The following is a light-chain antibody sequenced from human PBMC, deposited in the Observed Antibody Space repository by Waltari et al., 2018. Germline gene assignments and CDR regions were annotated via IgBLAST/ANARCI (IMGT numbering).Light chain of an antibody. Sequence: EIVLTQSPATLSLSPGERATLSCRASQSVSSYLAWYQQKPGQAPRLLIYAASHRATGIPARFSGSGSGTDFTLTISSLEPEDFAVYYCQQRSNWITFGQGTRLEIK. CDR1: QSVSSY. V-gene: IGKV3-11*01. CDR2: AAS. CDR3: QQRSNWIT. J-gene: IGKJ5*01.